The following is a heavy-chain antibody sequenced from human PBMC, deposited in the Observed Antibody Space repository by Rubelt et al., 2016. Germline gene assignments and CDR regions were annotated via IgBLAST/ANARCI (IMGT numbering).Heavy chain of an antibody. J-gene: IGHJ4*02. D-gene: IGHD6-19*01. CDR1: GGSIISSNW. Sequence: QVQLQESGPGLVKPSGTLSLTCAVSGGSIISSNWWSWVRQPPGKGLEWIGEIYHSGSPNYNPSLESRVTISVDTSKNQFSLTLNGGTAADTAVYYCARGGGYSSGWLAWGQGTLVTVSS. V-gene: IGHV4-4*02. CDR3: ARGGGYSSGWLA. CDR2: IYHSGSP.